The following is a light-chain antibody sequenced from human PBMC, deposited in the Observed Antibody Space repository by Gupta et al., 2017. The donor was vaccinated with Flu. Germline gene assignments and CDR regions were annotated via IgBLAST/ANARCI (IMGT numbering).Light chain of an antibody. V-gene: IGLV1-44*01. J-gene: IGLJ3*02. CDR3: AAWDNSLIGLV. CDR2: SNN. Sequence: SALTQPPSASGTPGQRVTITCSGSSSNNASNTVHWYQQLRGTAPKLLIYSNNQRPSGVPDRFAGSYSSTAASLAISGLQSEDDADYSCAAWDNSLIGLVFGGGTKLTVL. CDR1: SSNNASNT.